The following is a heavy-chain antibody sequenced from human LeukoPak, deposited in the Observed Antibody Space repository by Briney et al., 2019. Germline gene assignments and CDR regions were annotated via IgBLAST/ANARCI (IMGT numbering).Heavy chain of an antibody. CDR2: IYPGDSDT. Sequence: GASLKISCKGSGYSFTSYWIGWVRQMPGKGLEWMGIIYPGDSDTRYSPSFKGQVTISADKSISTAYLQWSSLKASDTAMYYCARRAYGIAAAGTRAFDYWGQGTLVTVSS. J-gene: IGHJ4*02. D-gene: IGHD6-13*01. V-gene: IGHV5-51*01. CDR1: GYSFTSYW. CDR3: ARRAYGIAAAGTRAFDY.